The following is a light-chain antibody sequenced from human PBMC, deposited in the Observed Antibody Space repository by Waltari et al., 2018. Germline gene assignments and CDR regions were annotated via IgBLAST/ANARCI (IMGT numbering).Light chain of an antibody. V-gene: IGKV4-1*01. CDR3: QQYYSTPLT. J-gene: IGKJ4*01. CDR2: WAS. CDR1: QSVLYSSNNDRNY. Sequence: DIVMTQSPDSLAVSLGERATINCKSSQSVLYSSNNDRNYLAWYQQKPGQPPKLLFYWASTRESGVPDRFRGSGSETDFTLTISSLQAEDVAVYFCQQYYSTPLTFGGGTKEEIK.